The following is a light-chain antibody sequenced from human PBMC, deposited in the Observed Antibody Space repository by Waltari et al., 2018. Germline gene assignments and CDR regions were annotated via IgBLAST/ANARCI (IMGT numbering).Light chain of an antibody. CDR1: SSDVGGYNY. CDR2: DVS. CDR3: SSYTSSSTWV. J-gene: IGLJ3*02. Sequence: QSALTQPASVSGSPGQSITISCTGTSSDVGGYNYVSWYQQHPGKAPKLMIYDVSNRHLGVSNRFSGSKSGNTASRTISGLQAEDEADYYCSSYTSSSTWVFGGGTKLTVL. V-gene: IGLV2-14*03.